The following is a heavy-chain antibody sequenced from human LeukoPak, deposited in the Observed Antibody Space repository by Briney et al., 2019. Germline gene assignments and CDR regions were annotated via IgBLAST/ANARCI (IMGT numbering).Heavy chain of an antibody. J-gene: IGHJ4*02. CDR2: ISYDGTNK. CDR3: ARARIRLGGWYAFDY. D-gene: IGHD6-19*01. V-gene: IGHV3-30-3*01. Sequence: GGSLRLSCAASGFTFSFYAMHWVRQAPGKGLEWVAAISYDGTNKYYADSVKGRFTISRDTSKNTLFLQMNSLRAEDTAVYYCARARIRLGGWYAFDYWGQGTLVTVSS. CDR1: GFTFSFYA.